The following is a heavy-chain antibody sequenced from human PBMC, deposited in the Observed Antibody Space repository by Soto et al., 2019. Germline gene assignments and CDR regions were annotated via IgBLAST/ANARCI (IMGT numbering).Heavy chain of an antibody. CDR1: GGSVCGHY. J-gene: IGHJ4*02. Sequence: LSLTCTVSGGSVCGHYWTWIRQPPGKGLEWIGYIFYSGSTNYNPSLKSRVTISVDTSTNQFSLKLNSVTAADTAVYYCARVGSSGWSPDYWGPGTLVTVSS. D-gene: IGHD6-19*01. CDR3: ARVGSSGWSPDY. V-gene: IGHV4-59*02. CDR2: IFYSGST.